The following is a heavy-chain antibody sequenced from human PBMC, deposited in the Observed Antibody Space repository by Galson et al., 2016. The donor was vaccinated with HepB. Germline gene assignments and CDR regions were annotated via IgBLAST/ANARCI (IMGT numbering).Heavy chain of an antibody. CDR2: VFYSGTT. CDR1: DASINSGGYY. CDR3: ARIKYSGYNPGLFFDS. D-gene: IGHD5-12*01. V-gene: IGHV4-31*03. Sequence: TLSPTCSVSDASINSGGYYWSWLRQLPVKGLEWIGYVFYSGTTYYNPSPKRRVTISIDTSNMQFSLKLTSVTAADTAVYYCARIKYSGYNPGLFFDSWGQGILVSVSS. J-gene: IGHJ4*02.